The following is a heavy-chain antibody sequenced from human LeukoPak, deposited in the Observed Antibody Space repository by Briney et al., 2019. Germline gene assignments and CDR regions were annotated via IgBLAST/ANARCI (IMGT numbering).Heavy chain of an antibody. CDR1: GGSISSYY. CDR3: ARDGDYVYFDY. J-gene: IGHJ4*02. Sequence: PSETLSLTCTVSGGSISSYYWSWIRQPPGKGLEWIGSIYHSGSTYYNPSLKSRVTISVDTSKNQFSLKLSSVTAADTAVYYCARDGDYVYFDYWGQGTLVTVSS. V-gene: IGHV4-38-2*02. D-gene: IGHD4-17*01. CDR2: IYHSGST.